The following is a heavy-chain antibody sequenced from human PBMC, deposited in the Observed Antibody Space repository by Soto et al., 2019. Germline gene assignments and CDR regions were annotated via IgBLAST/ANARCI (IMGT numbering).Heavy chain of an antibody. CDR1: GYTFTSYG. CDR2: ISAYNGNT. Sequence: VRLVQSGAEVKKPGASVKVSCKASGYTFTSYGTSWVRQAPGQGLEWMGRISAYNGNTNYAQKLQARVTMTTDPCTRTAYMELGSLRTDDTAVYYYARDAYIIQVGPAAKYYYQYMYVWGKGTTVTV. J-gene: IGHJ6*03. V-gene: IGHV1-18*01. D-gene: IGHD2-2*01. CDR3: ARDAYIIQVGPAAKYYYQYMYV.